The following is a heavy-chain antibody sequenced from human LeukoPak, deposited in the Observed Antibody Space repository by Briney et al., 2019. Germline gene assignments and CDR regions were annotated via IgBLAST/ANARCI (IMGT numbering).Heavy chain of an antibody. J-gene: IGHJ4*02. Sequence: SETLSLTCTVSGGSIRNDNYYWGLIRQPPGKGLEWIGSIFYSGSTYYNPSLKSRVTISIATSKNQFSLRLNSVTAADTAVYYCARQGGYYGSGSFHWGQGTLVTVSS. CDR2: IFYSGST. D-gene: IGHD3-10*01. V-gene: IGHV4-39*01. CDR1: GGSIRNDNYY. CDR3: ARQGGYYGSGSFH.